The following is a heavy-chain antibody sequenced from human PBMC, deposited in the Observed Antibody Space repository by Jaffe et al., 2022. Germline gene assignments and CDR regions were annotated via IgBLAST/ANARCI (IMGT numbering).Heavy chain of an antibody. D-gene: IGHD3-10*01. J-gene: IGHJ5*02. CDR2: IYHSGST. CDR1: GYSISSGYY. Sequence: QVQLQESGPGLVKPSETLSLTCAVSGYSISSGYYWGWIRQPPGKGLEWIGSIYHSGSTYYNPSLKSRVTISVDTSKNQFSLKLSSVTAADTAVYYCANGVIIFNWFDPWGQGTLVTVSS. CDR3: ANGVIIFNWFDP. V-gene: IGHV4-38-2*01.